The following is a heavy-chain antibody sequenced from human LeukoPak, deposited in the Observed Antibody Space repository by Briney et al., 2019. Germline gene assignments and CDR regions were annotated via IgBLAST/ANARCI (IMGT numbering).Heavy chain of an antibody. V-gene: IGHV3-30*01. D-gene: IGHD3-22*01. Sequence: GGSLRLSCAASGFTFRRYTMHWVRQAPGKGLEWVAVISYDGRNENYADSVSGRFTISRDNSKNTLYLQMNSLRAEDTAVYYCARDGSGYWLDYWGQGTLATVSS. J-gene: IGHJ4*02. CDR1: GFTFRRYT. CDR3: ARDGSGYWLDY. CDR2: ISYDGRNE.